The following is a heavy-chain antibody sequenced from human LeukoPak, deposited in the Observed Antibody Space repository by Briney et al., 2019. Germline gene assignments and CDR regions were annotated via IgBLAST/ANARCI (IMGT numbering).Heavy chain of an antibody. D-gene: IGHD3-16*01. V-gene: IGHV4-59*01. CDR3: ARGGGGSYADAFHI. CDR1: GGPIRSYY. CDR2: IYYGGSTSGST. J-gene: IGHJ3*02. Sequence: PSETLSLTCSVSGGPIRSYYWSWLRQPPGKGLEGKGLEWIGYIYYGGSTSGSTNDNPSLKSRVTISVDTSKNQLSLKLNSVTAADTAVYYCARGGGGSYADAFHIWGQGTVVTVSS.